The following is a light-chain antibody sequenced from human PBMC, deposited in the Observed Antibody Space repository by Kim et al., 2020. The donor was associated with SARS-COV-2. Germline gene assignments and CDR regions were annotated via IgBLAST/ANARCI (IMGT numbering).Light chain of an antibody. J-gene: IGLJ1*01. CDR2: RDS. Sequence: VSVALGQTARITCGGNNIGSKNVHWYQQKPGQAPVLVIYRDSNRPSGIPERFSGSNSGNTATLTISRAQAGDEADYYCQVWDSSRVFGTGTKVTVL. CDR3: QVWDSSRV. CDR1: NIGSKN. V-gene: IGLV3-9*01.